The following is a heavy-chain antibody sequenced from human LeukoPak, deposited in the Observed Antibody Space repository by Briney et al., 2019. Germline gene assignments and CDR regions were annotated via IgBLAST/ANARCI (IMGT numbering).Heavy chain of an antibody. CDR1: GFTFSSHW. V-gene: IGHV3-7*03. D-gene: IGHD3-22*01. Sequence: GGSLRLSCAASGFTFSSHWMNWVRQAPGKGLEWVANINEDGSEKDYVGSVRGRFTISRDNAKNSLYLQMNSLRAEDTAVYYCAKGAVVVISPFDYWGQGTLVTVSS. CDR3: AKGAVVVISPFDY. CDR2: INEDGSEK. J-gene: IGHJ4*02.